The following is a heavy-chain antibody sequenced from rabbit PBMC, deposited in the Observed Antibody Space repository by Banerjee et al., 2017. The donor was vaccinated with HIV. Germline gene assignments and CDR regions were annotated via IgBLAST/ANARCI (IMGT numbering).Heavy chain of an antibody. V-gene: IGHV1S45*01. CDR2: IYGGSSGST. CDR1: GFDFSSSYC. J-gene: IGHJ4*01. Sequence: QEQLEESGGDLVKPEGSLTLTCTASGFDFSSSYCMCWVRQAPGKGLEWIACIYGGSSGSTYYANWVNGRFTISKASSTTVTLQMTSLTAADTATYFCARDLGYNFDLWGQGTLVTVS. CDR3: ARDLGYNFDL.